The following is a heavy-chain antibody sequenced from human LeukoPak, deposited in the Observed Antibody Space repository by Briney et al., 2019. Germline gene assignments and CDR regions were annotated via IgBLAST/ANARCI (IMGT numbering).Heavy chain of an antibody. V-gene: IGHV1-69*13. D-gene: IGHD3-22*01. CDR3: ARRIDYYDSSGYQSPTFDY. CDR2: IIPIFGTA. J-gene: IGHJ4*02. CDR1: GGTFSSYA. Sequence: SVKVSCKASGGTFSSYAISWVRQAPGQGPEWMGGIIPIFGTANYAQKFQGRVTITADESTSTAYMELSSLRSEDTAVYYCARRIDYYDSSGYQSPTFDYWGQGTLVTVSS.